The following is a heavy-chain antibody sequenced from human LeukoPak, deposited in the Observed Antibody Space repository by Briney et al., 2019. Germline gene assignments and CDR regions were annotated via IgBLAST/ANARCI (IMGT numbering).Heavy chain of an antibody. V-gene: IGHV3-73*01. CDR1: GFTFSGSA. CDR2: IRSKANSYAT. CDR3: TRVSVTGDYYYYGMDV. J-gene: IGHJ6*02. Sequence: GGSLKLSCAASGFTFSGSAMHWVRQASGKGLEWVGRIRSKANSYATAYAASVKGRFTISRDDSKNTAYLLMSSLKTEDTAVYYCTRVSVTGDYYYYGMDVWGQGTTVTVSS. D-gene: IGHD6-19*01.